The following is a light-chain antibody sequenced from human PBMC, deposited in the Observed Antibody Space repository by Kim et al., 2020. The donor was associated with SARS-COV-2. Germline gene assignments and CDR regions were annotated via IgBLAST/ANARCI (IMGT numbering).Light chain of an antibody. CDR1: QRIGTW. Sequence: DIQMTQSPSTLSVSVGDRVTITCRASQRIGTWLAWYQQKPGKAPRLLIYEASNLDSGVPSRFSGSGSGTEFTLTISSLQTDEFATYYCQQYSRSPGLTFGGGTKVDIK. J-gene: IGKJ4*01. CDR2: EAS. CDR3: QQYSRSPGLT. V-gene: IGKV1-5*03.